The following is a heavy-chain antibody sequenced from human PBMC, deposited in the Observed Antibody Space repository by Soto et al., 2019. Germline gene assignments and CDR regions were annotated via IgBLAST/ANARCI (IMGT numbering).Heavy chain of an antibody. D-gene: IGHD2-2*01. Sequence: GGSLRLSCAASGFTSGSYWMSWVRQAPGKGLEWVANIKQDGSEKNYEDSLKGRFTISRDNAKNSLFLQMNSVRADDTAVYYCARDLCSSRSCFFDFWGQGTLVTVSS. CDR2: IKQDGSEK. CDR1: GFTSGSYW. V-gene: IGHV3-7*01. CDR3: ARDLCSSRSCFFDF. J-gene: IGHJ4*02.